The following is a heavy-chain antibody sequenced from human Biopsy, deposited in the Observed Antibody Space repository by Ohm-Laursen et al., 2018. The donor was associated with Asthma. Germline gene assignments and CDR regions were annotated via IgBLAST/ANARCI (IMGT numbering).Heavy chain of an antibody. CDR2: ISWNSGSI. CDR1: GFTFADYA. Sequence: SLRLSCAASGFTFADYAMHWVRQTPGKGLEWVSGISWNSGSIGYADSVKGRFTISRDNAKNSLYLQMNSLRAEDTALYYCAKGEWELLEANFDYWGQGTLVTVSS. D-gene: IGHD1-26*01. V-gene: IGHV3-9*01. J-gene: IGHJ4*02. CDR3: AKGEWELLEANFDY.